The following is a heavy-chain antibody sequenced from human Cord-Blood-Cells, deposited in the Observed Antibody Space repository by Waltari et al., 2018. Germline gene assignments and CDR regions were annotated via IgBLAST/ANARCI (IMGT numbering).Heavy chain of an antibody. CDR1: GFTVSSNY. Sequence: EVQLVESGGGLIQPGGSLRLSCAVSGFTVSSNYMRWVRQAPGKGLEWVSVIYSGGSTYYADYVKGRFTISRDNSKNTLYLQMNSLRAEDTAVYYCARAGSYYAFDIWGQGTMVTVSS. CDR3: ARAGSYYAFDI. V-gene: IGHV3-53*01. CDR2: IYSGGST. J-gene: IGHJ3*02. D-gene: IGHD1-26*01.